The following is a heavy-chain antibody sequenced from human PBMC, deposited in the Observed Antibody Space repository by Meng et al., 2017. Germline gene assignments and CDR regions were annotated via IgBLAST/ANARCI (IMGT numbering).Heavy chain of an antibody. CDR3: ARDLGYNDY. CDR1: GYTFNGYY. CDR2: INPNSGGT. Sequence: QVQLAQSGGGVNNPGATMKVSCKASGYTFNGYYMHWVRQAPGQGLEWMGRINPNSGGTNYAQKFQGRVTMTRDTSIGTAYMELSRLRSDDTAVYYCARDLGYNDYWGQGTLVTVSS. J-gene: IGHJ4*02. V-gene: IGHV1-2*06. D-gene: IGHD1-14*01.